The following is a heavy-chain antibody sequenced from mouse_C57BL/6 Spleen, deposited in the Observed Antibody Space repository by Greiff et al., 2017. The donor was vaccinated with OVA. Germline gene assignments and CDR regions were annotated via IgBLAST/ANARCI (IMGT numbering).Heavy chain of an antibody. J-gene: IGHJ2*01. CDR3: ARDYGSFYFDY. D-gene: IGHD1-1*01. Sequence: VQLKESGPELVKPGASVKMSCKASGYTFTDYNMHWVKQSHGKSLEWIGYINPNNGGTSYNQKFKGKATLTVNKSYSTAYMELRSLTSEDSAVYYGARDYGSFYFDYWGQGTTLTVSS. CDR2: INPNNGGT. V-gene: IGHV1-22*01. CDR1: GYTFTDYN.